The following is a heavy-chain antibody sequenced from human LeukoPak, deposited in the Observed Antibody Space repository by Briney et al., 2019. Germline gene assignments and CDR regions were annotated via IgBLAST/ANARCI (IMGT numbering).Heavy chain of an antibody. D-gene: IGHD1-26*01. Sequence: ASVKVSCKASGYTFTSYDINWVRQATGQGLEWMGWMNPNSGNTGYAQKFQGRVTMTTDTSTSTAYMELRSLRSDDTAVYYCARDAIVGATAVDYWGQGTLVTVSS. J-gene: IGHJ4*02. CDR1: GYTFTSYD. CDR3: ARDAIVGATAVDY. CDR2: MNPNSGNT. V-gene: IGHV1-8*01.